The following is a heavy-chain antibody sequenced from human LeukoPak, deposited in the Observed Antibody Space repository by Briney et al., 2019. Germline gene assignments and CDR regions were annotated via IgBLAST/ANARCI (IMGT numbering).Heavy chain of an antibody. CDR1: GFTFSSYG. V-gene: IGHV3-30*18. CDR3: AKFLTPVGRGVYDIFPADFDY. J-gene: IGHJ4*02. CDR2: ISYDGSNK. D-gene: IGHD3-9*01. Sequence: PGRSLRLSCEASGFTFSSYGMNWVRQAPGKGLEWVAVISYDGSNKYYGESVKGRFTISRDNSKNTLYLQMNSLRAEDTAVYYCAKFLTPVGRGVYDIFPADFDYWGQGTLVTVSS.